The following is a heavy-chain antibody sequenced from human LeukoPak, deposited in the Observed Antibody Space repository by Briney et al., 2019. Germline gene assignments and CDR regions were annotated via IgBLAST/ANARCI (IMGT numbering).Heavy chain of an antibody. CDR1: GGTFSSYA. D-gene: IGHD3-10*01. CDR3: AREGRDYYYYYGMDV. J-gene: IGHJ6*02. Sequence: SVKVSCTASGGTFSSYAISWVRQAPGQGLEWMGGIIPIFGTANYAQKFQGRVTITADESTSTAYMELSSLRSEDTAVYYCAREGRDYYYYYGMDVWGQGTTVTVSS. CDR2: IIPIFGTA. V-gene: IGHV1-69*13.